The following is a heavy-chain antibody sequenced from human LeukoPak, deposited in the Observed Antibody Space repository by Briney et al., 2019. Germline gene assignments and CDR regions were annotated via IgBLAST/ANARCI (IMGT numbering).Heavy chain of an antibody. Sequence: SETLSLTCTVSGGSISSSSYYWVWIRQPPGKGLEWIGSIYHSGSTYYNPSLKSRVTISVDTSKNQFSLKLSSVTAADTAVYYCARGVIYDYVWGSYRPYYFDYWGQGTLVTVSS. CDR2: IYHSGST. CDR3: ARGVIYDYVWGSYRPYYFDY. V-gene: IGHV4-39*07. CDR1: GGSISSSSYY. D-gene: IGHD3-16*02. J-gene: IGHJ4*02.